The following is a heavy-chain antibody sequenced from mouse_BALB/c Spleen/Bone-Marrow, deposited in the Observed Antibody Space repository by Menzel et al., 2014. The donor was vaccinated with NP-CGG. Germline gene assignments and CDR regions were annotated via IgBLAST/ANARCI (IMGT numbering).Heavy chain of an antibody. D-gene: IGHD2-1*01. V-gene: IGHV3-8*02. CDR2: ISYSGST. Sequence: VQLQQSGPSLVKPSQTLSLTCSVTGDSITSGYWNWIRKFPGNKLEYMGYISYSGSTYYNPSLKSRISITRDTSKNQHYLQLNSVTTEDTATYYCARYDGNYDWYFDVWGAGTTVTVSS. CDR1: GDSITSGY. J-gene: IGHJ1*01. CDR3: ARYDGNYDWYFDV.